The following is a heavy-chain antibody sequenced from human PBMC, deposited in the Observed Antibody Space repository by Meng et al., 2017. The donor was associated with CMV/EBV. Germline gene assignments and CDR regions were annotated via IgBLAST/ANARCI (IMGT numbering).Heavy chain of an antibody. CDR2: HYWDDDQ. CDR1: ASSPSTWCGG. J-gene: IGHJ5*02. V-gene: IGHV2-5*02. CDR3: AHGVEGRGRNWFDP. D-gene: IGHD3-10*01. Sequence: QVTLKGFLPTLVHHTQTLPRPPTFSASSPSTWCGGVGRIRQPPRKALEWLALHYWDDDQRYSPSLKGRLHNPKDTSKNQVVLTITNLDPVDTATYYCAHGVEGRGRNWFDPWGQGTLVTVS.